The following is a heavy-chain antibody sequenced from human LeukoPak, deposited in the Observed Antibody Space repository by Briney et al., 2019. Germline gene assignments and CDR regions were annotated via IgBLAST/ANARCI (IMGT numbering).Heavy chain of an antibody. CDR2: IRGSGGST. J-gene: IGHJ4*02. CDR3: AKDLYYYGSGSYSHPNDY. V-gene: IGHV3-23*01. D-gene: IGHD3-10*01. CDR1: GFTFSSYA. Sequence: GGSLRLSCAASGFTFSSYAMSWVSQAPGKGLEWVSAIRGSGGSTYYADSVKGRFTISRDNSKNTLYLQMNSLRAEDTAVYYCAKDLYYYGSGSYSHPNDYWGQGTLVTVSS.